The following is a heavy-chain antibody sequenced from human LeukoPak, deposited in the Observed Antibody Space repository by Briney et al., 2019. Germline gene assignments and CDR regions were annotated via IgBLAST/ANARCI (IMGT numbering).Heavy chain of an antibody. CDR1: GGSISSYY. CDR2: INHSGST. V-gene: IGHV4-34*01. J-gene: IGHJ5*02. CDR3: ARLRIGRLGYCSSTSCYGGWFDP. Sequence: PSETLSLTCTVSGGSISSYYWSWIRQPPGKGLEWIGEINHSGSTNYNPSLKSRVTISVDTSKNQFSLKLSSVTAADTAVYYCARLRIGRLGYCSSTSCYGGWFDPWGQGTLVTVSS. D-gene: IGHD2-2*01.